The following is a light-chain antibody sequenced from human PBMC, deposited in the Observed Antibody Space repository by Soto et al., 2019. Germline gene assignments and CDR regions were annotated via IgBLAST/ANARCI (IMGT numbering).Light chain of an antibody. CDR2: HAA. Sequence: TQSPSTLSASVGDRVTITCRASETISSWLAWYQQKPGQAPRLLIYHAATRATGIPARFSGSGSGTEVTLTISSLQSEDFAVYYCQQYNEWPLTFGGGTKVEIK. J-gene: IGKJ4*01. V-gene: IGKV3-15*01. CDR1: ETISSW. CDR3: QQYNEWPLT.